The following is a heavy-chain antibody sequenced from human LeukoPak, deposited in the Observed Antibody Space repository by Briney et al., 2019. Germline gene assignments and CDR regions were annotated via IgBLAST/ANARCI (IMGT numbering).Heavy chain of an antibody. V-gene: IGHV4-59*08. D-gene: IGHD6-19*01. Sequence: VLASTAYIYYSATTNYNPSLNIRVTISVDTSKNQFSLRPSSVTAADTAIYYCARAVSGRFDYWGQGTLVTVS. CDR3: ARAVSGRFDY. J-gene: IGHJ4*02. CDR2: IYYSATT.